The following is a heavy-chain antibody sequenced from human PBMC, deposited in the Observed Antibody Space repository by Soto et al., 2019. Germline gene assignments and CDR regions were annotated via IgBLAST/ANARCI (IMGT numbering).Heavy chain of an antibody. CDR3: ASPGGSYYGGVVF. J-gene: IGHJ4*02. CDR1: GGTFSSYA. D-gene: IGHD1-26*01. Sequence: QVQLVQSGAEVKKPGSSVKVSCKASGGTFSSYAISWVRQAPGQGLEWMGGIIPIFGTADYAQKFQGRVTITEEESTSTAYMELNSLRSEGTAVYYCASPGGSYYGGVVFWGQGTVVTVSS. V-gene: IGHV1-69*12. CDR2: IIPIFGTA.